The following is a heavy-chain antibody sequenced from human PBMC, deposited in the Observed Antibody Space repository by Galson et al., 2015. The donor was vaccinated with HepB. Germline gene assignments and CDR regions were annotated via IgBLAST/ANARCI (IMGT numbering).Heavy chain of an antibody. Sequence: SVKVSCKASGYTFSNYGINWVRQAPGQGLEWMGWISGYNGHRKSAQKFQGRVTMTTDTSTSTGYMELRSLRSDDTAVYYCARDAAFSGGGFDPWGQGSLVTVSS. CDR1: GYTFSNYG. D-gene: IGHD2-15*01. CDR2: ISGYNGHR. CDR3: ARDAAFSGGGFDP. J-gene: IGHJ5*02. V-gene: IGHV1-18*01.